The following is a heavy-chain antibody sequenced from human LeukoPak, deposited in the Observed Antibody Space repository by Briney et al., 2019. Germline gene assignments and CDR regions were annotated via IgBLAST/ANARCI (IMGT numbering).Heavy chain of an antibody. D-gene: IGHD6-13*01. CDR2: INHSGST. V-gene: IGHV4-34*01. CDR1: GGSFSGYY. CDR3: ARGVRGSKQRPSGFDY. Sequence: SETLSLTCAVYGGSFSGYYWSWIRQPPGKGLQWIGEINHSGSTNYNPSLKSRVTISVDTSKNQFSLKLSSVTAADTAVYYCARGVRGSKQRPSGFDYWGQGTLVTVSS. J-gene: IGHJ4*02.